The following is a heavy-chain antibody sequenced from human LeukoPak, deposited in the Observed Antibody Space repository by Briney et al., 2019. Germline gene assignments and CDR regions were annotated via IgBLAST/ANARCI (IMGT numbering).Heavy chain of an antibody. D-gene: IGHD3-16*01. CDR3: VRDLILVWTPGDDFDH. V-gene: IGHV3-74*01. J-gene: IGHJ4*02. CDR2: INERATII. Sequence: GGSLRLSCAASGFTFSNYWMHWVRQAPGKGLEWVSRINERATIISYADSVKGRFTISRENARNALYLQMNSLTAEDTAVYYCVRDLILVWTPGDDFDHWGQGTLVTVSS. CDR1: GFTFSNYW.